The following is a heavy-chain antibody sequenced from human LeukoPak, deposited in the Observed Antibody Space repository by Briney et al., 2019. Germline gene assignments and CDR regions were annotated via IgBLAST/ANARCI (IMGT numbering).Heavy chain of an antibody. D-gene: IGHD1-1*01. Sequence: GGSLRLSCSASGFTFKSYAMNWVRQAPGKGLEWVSSISSSSSYIYYADSVKGRFTISRDNAKNSLYLQMNSLRAEDTAVYYCASRPERRGGFDYWGQGTLVTVSS. CDR3: ASRPERRGGFDY. CDR2: ISSSSSYI. J-gene: IGHJ4*02. V-gene: IGHV3-21*01. CDR1: GFTFKSYA.